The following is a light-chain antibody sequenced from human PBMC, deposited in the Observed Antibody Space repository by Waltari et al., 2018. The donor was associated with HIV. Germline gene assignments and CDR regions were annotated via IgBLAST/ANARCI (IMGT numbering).Light chain of an antibody. Sequence: QSALTQPASVSGSPGQSITLSCTGTSSDVGGYTYVSWYQQNPGKAPKLMIYEVSNRPSGVSNRFSGSKSGNTASLTISGLQAEDEADYYCSSYTSSSTLYVFGTGTKVTVL. J-gene: IGLJ1*01. CDR3: SSYTSSSTLYV. CDR1: SSDVGGYTY. CDR2: EVS. V-gene: IGLV2-14*01.